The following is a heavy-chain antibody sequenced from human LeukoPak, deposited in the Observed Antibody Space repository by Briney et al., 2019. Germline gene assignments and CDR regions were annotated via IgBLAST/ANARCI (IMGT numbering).Heavy chain of an antibody. J-gene: IGHJ5*01. D-gene: IGHD2-15*01. CDR3: ARDAVVVVADNWFDS. CDR2: INPNSGGT. Sequence: ASVKVSCKASGYTFTGYYMHWVRQAPGQGLEWMGWINPNSGGTNYAQKFQGRVTMTRDTSISTAYMELSRLRSDDTAVYYCARDAVVVVADNWFDSWGQGTLVTVSS. CDR1: GYTFTGYY. V-gene: IGHV1-2*02.